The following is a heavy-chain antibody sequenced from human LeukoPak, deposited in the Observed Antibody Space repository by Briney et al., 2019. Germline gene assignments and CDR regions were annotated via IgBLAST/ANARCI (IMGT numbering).Heavy chain of an antibody. CDR1: GFTFSSYW. CDR2: IKQDGSEK. Sequence: GGSLRLSCAASGFTFSSYWMSWVRQAPGKGLEWVANIKQDGSEKYYVDSVKGRFTISRDNAKNSLYLQMNSLRAEDTAVYYCARASPYCSGGSCSNDYWGQGTLVTVSP. CDR3: ARASPYCSGGSCSNDY. J-gene: IGHJ4*02. D-gene: IGHD2-15*01. V-gene: IGHV3-7*01.